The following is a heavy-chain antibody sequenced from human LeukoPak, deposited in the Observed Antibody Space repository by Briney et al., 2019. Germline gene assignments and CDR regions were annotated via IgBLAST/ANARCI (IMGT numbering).Heavy chain of an antibody. V-gene: IGHV3-21*01. J-gene: IGHJ4*02. CDR3: ARDGRYSDYDFDY. D-gene: IGHD6-25*01. Sequence: PGRSLRLSCVASGFTFTTYTMNWVRQAPGKGLEWVSSISGTSRYIYYVDSVKGRFTISRDNAQNSLCLQMNSLTAEDTAVYYCARDGRYSDYDFDYWGLGTLVTVSS. CDR1: GFTFTTYT. CDR2: ISGTSRYI.